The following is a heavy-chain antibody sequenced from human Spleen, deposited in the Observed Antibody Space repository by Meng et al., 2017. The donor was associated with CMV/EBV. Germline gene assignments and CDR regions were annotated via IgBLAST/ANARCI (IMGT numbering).Heavy chain of an antibody. Sequence: SGYTFTGYYMHWVRQAPGQGLEWMGWINPNSGGTNYAQKFQGRVTMTRDTSINTAYMELSRVRSDDAAMYYCARVGAWGDYRGNFDYWGQGTLVTVSS. CDR2: INPNSGGT. V-gene: IGHV1-2*02. CDR3: ARVGAWGDYRGNFDY. J-gene: IGHJ4*02. CDR1: GYTFTGYY. D-gene: IGHD4-11*01.